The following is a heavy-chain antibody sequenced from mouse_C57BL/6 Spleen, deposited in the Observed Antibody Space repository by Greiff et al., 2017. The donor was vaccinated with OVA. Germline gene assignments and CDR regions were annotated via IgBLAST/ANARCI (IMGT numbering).Heavy chain of an antibody. CDR3: ARSGDYFDY. V-gene: IGHV5-17*01. Sequence: EVKVVESGGGLVKPGGSLTLSCAASGFTFSDYGMHWVRQAPEKGLEWVAYISSGSSTIYYAATVKGRFTISRDNAENTLFLQMTSLRSEDTAMYYCARSGDYFDYWGQGTTLTVSS. J-gene: IGHJ2*01. CDR1: GFTFSDYG. CDR2: ISSGSSTI.